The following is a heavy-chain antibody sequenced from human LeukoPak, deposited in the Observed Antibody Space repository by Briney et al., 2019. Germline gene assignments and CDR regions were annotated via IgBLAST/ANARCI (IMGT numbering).Heavy chain of an antibody. D-gene: IGHD3-10*01. CDR3: ARQEAGLDY. CDR2: IYPGDSDT. V-gene: IGHV5-51*01. J-gene: IGHJ4*02. CDR1: GYSFTSYW. Sequence: GGSLKISCKGSGYSFTSYWIGWVRQMPGKGREWMGIIYPGDSDTRYSPSFQGQVSISADKSISTAYLQWSSLKASETAIYYCARQEAGLDYWGQGTLVTVSS.